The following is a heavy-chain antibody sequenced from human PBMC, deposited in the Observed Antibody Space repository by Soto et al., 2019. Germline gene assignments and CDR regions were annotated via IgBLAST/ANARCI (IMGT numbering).Heavy chain of an antibody. CDR1: GYTFTGYY. CDR3: ARRGVAAAGTFAFDI. Sequence: QVQLVQSGAEVKKPGASVKVSCKASGYTFTGYYMHWVRQAPGQGLEWMGWINPNSGGTNYAQKFQGWVTMTRDTSISTAYMELSRLRSDDTAVYYCARRGVAAAGTFAFDIWGQGTMVTVSS. J-gene: IGHJ3*02. D-gene: IGHD6-13*01. CDR2: INPNSGGT. V-gene: IGHV1-2*04.